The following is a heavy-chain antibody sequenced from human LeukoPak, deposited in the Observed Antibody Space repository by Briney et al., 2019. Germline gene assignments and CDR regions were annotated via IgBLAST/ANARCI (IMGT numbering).Heavy chain of an antibody. D-gene: IGHD3-16*02. V-gene: IGHV7-4-1*02. CDR2: INTNTGNP. Sequence: ASVKVSCKGSGYTFTSYAMNWVRQAPGQGLEWMGWINTNTGNPTYAQGFTGRFVFSLDTSVSTAYLQISSLKAEDTAVYYCSLAALNYDYVWGSYRYFDFDYWGQGTLVTVSS. CDR1: GYTFTSYA. J-gene: IGHJ4*02. CDR3: SLAALNYDYVWGSYRYFDFDY.